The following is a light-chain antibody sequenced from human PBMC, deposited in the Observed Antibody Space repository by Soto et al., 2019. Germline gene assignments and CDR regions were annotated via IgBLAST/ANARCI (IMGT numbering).Light chain of an antibody. CDR3: QQYTNWPPGRT. V-gene: IGKV3D-15*01. Sequence: EIVLTQSPGTLSLSPGERATLSCRASQSVSTNLAWYQQKPGQAPRLLIYGATKRTSGTPDRFSGSGSGTDFTLTISSLQSEDFTVYYCQQYTNWPPGRTFGQGTKVDI. CDR1: QSVSTN. J-gene: IGKJ1*01. CDR2: GAT.